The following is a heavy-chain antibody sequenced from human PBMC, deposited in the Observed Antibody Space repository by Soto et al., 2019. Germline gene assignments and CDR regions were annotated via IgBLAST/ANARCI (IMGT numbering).Heavy chain of an antibody. CDR3: ARDDITIFGVVMDYYGMDV. V-gene: IGHV1-3*01. CDR1: GYTFTSYA. D-gene: IGHD3-3*01. J-gene: IGHJ6*02. Sequence: ASVKVSCKASGYTFTSYAMHWVRQAPGQRLEWMGWVNAGNGNTKYSQKFQGRVTITRDTSASTAYMELSSLRSEDTAVYYCARDDITIFGVVMDYYGMDVWGQGTTVTVSS. CDR2: VNAGNGNT.